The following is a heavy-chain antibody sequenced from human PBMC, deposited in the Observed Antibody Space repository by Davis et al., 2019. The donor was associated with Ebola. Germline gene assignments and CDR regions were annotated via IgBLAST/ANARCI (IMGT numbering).Heavy chain of an antibody. CDR3: AKSTFGAVTYYFDY. CDR1: GFTFSSYW. D-gene: IGHD3-16*01. J-gene: IGHJ4*02. Sequence: GESLKISCAASGFTFSSYWMSWIRQAPGKGPEWVSAISGSGGSTYYADSVKGRFTISRDNSKNTLYLQMNSLRAEDTAVYYCAKSTFGAVTYYFDYWGQGTLVTVSS. CDR2: ISGSGGST. V-gene: IGHV3-23*01.